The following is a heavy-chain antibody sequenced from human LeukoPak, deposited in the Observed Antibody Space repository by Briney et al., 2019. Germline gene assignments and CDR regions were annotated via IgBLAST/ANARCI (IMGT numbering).Heavy chain of an antibody. CDR1: GFTFSNHA. D-gene: IGHD1-26*01. J-gene: IGHJ4*02. Sequence: QSGGSLRLSCATSGFTFSNHAMHWVRQASGKGLEWVSAIGTAGDTFYPGSVKGRFTISRENAKNSLSLQMNSLRAKDTAVYYCVRQQTPHGNFDYWGQGTLVTVSS. CDR2: IGTAGDT. CDR3: VRQQTPHGNFDY. V-gene: IGHV3-13*01.